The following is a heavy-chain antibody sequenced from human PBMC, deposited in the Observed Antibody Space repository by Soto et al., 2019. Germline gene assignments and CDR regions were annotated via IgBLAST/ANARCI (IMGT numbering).Heavy chain of an antibody. CDR3: ARDRAGKQWLVDYYYYGMDV. J-gene: IGHJ6*02. V-gene: IGHV1-18*01. Sequence: ASVKVSCKASGYTFTSYGIGWVRQAPGQGLEWMGWISAYNGNTNYAQKLQGRVTMTTDTSTSTAYMELRSLRSDDTAVYYCARDRAGKQWLVDYYYYGMDVWGQGTTVTVSS. CDR1: GYTFTSYG. CDR2: ISAYNGNT. D-gene: IGHD6-19*01.